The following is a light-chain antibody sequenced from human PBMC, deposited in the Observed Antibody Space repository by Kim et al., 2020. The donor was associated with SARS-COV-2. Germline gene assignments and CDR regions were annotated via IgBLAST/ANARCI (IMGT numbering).Light chain of an antibody. Sequence: SPGQSITISCTGTSSDIGGYNYVSWYQQHPGKAPQLMIYDVSNRPSGVSTRFSGSKSGNTASLTISGLQADDEADYYCSSYTSRIVFGGGTQLTVL. CDR2: DVS. V-gene: IGLV2-14*03. J-gene: IGLJ2*01. CDR3: SSYTSRIV. CDR1: SSDIGGYNY.